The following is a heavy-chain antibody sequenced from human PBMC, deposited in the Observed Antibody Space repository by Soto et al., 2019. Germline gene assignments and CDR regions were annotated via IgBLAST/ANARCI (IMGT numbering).Heavy chain of an antibody. CDR2: ISGSGDNK. V-gene: IGHV3-23*01. D-gene: IGHD3-16*01. J-gene: IGHJ6*03. CDR3: GKGSDYVLEGPPFRNVHDYYYYMDV. CDR1: GFTFSNFA. Sequence: EVQLLESGGALVQSGGSLRLSCAASGFTFSNFAMSWVRQAPGKGLEWVSGISGSGDNKYHADSVKGRFTISRDNSKNRLNLKMTSLRAEGMAVSDCGKGSDYVLEGPPFRNVHDYYYYMDVWGEGTTVPVSS.